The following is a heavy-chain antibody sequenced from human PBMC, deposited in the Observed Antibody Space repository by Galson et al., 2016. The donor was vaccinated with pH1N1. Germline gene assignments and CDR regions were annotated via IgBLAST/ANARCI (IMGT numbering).Heavy chain of an antibody. J-gene: IGHJ4*02. CDR3: ARRYYFDY. V-gene: IGHV1-46*01. Sequence: SVKVSCKASGYSVTRYYMHWVRQAPGQGLEWMGIIDPRDGTTTYSQKFQGRISLTRDTSTNSVHMELTTLRPDDSATYFCARRYYFDYWGQGTLVTVSS. CDR2: IDPRDGTT. CDR1: GYSVTRYY.